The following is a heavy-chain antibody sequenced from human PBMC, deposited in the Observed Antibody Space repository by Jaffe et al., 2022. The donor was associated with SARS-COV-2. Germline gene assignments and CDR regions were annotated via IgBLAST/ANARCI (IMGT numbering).Heavy chain of an antibody. V-gene: IGHV3-23*01. CDR1: GFTFSSYA. J-gene: IGHJ4*02. CDR3: AKPVVVVVPAGGQGDY. CDR2: ISGSGGST. D-gene: IGHD2-2*01. Sequence: EVQLLESGGGLVQPGGSLRLSCAASGFTFSSYAMSWVRQAPGKGLEWVSAISGSGGSTYYADSVKGRFTISRDNSKNTLYLQMNSLRAEDTAVYYCAKPVVVVVPAGGQGDYWGQGTLVTVSS.